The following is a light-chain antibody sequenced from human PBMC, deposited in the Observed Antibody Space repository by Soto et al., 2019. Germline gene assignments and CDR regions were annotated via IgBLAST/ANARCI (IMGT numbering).Light chain of an antibody. CDR2: EVS. J-gene: IGLJ3*02. V-gene: IGLV2-23*02. CDR1: GSDVGSYSL. Sequence: QSALTQPASVSGSPGQSITISCTGTGSDVGSYSLVSWYQQHPGKAPKLMIYEVSKRPSGISNRFSGSKSGNTASLTISGLQAEDEADYYCCSYAGIRVFGGGTKLTVL. CDR3: CSYAGIRV.